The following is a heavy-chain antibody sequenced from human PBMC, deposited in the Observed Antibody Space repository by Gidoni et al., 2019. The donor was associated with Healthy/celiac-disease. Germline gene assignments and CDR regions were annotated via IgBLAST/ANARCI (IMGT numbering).Heavy chain of an antibody. V-gene: IGHV3-9*01. Sequence: EVQLVESGGGLVQPGRSLRLSCAASGFTFDDYAMHWVRQAPGKGLEWVSVISWNSGSIGYADSVKGRFTISRDNAKNSLYLQMNSLRAEDTALYYCAKGGITIFGSFDYWGQGTLVTVSS. CDR3: AKGGITIFGSFDY. D-gene: IGHD3-3*01. CDR2: ISWNSGSI. CDR1: GFTFDDYA. J-gene: IGHJ4*02.